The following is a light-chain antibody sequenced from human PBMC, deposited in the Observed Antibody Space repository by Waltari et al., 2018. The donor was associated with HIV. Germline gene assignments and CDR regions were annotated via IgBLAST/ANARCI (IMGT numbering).Light chain of an antibody. Sequence: QSALTQPASVSGSPGQSITISCTGTSNDVGAYNLVSWYQHHPGKAPKLMIYEVSNRPSGVSNRCSGSKSDNTASLTISGLQAEDEADYYCTSHTTNGARWVFGGGTQLTVL. CDR2: EVS. V-gene: IGLV2-14*01. CDR3: TSHTTNGARWV. J-gene: IGLJ3*02. CDR1: SNDVGAYNL.